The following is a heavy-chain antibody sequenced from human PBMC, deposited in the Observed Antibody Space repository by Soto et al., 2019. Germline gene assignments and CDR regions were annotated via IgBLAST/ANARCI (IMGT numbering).Heavy chain of an antibody. D-gene: IGHD5-12*01. CDR3: ARRFGGYDEEGWYFDL. V-gene: IGHV4-59*08. CDR1: GGSISSYY. Sequence: SETLSLTCTVSGGSISSYYWSWIRQPPGKGLEWIGYIYYSGSTNYNPSLKSRVTISVDTSKNQFSLKLSSVTAADTAVYYCARRFGGYDEEGWYFDLWGRGTLVTVSS. J-gene: IGHJ2*01. CDR2: IYYSGST.